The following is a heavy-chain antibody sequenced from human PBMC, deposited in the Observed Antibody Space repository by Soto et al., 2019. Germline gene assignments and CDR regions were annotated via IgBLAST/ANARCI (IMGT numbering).Heavy chain of an antibody. CDR2: IYHSGSA. CDR3: ARHEDWGYVWIDL. CDR1: GGSISSGDYY. D-gene: IGHD7-27*01. J-gene: IGHJ5*02. Sequence: QVQLQESGPGLVKPSQTLSLTCTVSGGSISSGDYYWTWIRQQPGKGLEWIGYIYHSGSAYYNPSLKSRLTMSVDTSKNQFSLKLTSVTAADTAVYYCARHEDWGYVWIDLWSQGTLVTVSS. V-gene: IGHV4-31*03.